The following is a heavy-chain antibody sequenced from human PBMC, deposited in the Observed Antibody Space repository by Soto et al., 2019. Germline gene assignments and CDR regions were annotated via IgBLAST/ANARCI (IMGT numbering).Heavy chain of an antibody. CDR1: GGSISSYY. Sequence: PSETLSLTCTVSGGSISSYYWSWIRQPPGKGLEWIGYIYYSGSTNYNPSLKSRVTISVDTSKNQFSLKLSSVTAADTAVYYCARLSSWYITRPYFDYWGQGTLVTVSS. J-gene: IGHJ4*02. D-gene: IGHD6-13*01. V-gene: IGHV4-59*08. CDR3: ARLSSWYITRPYFDY. CDR2: IYYSGST.